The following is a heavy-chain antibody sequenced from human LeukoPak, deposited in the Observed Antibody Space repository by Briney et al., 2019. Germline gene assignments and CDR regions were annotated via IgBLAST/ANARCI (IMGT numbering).Heavy chain of an antibody. CDR2: MNPNSGNT. D-gene: IGHD5-12*01. J-gene: IGHJ4*02. V-gene: IGHV1-8*01. Sequence: ASVKVSCKASGYTFTSYDINWVRQATGQGLEWMGWMNPNSGNTGYAQKFQGRVTMTRDTSISTAYMELSSLRSEDTAVYYCARGQFRPIVATGNDWGQGTLVTVSS. CDR3: ARGQFRPIVATGND. CDR1: GYTFTSYD.